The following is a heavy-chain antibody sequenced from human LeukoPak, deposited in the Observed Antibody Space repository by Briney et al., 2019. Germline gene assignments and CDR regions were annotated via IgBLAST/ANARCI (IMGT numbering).Heavy chain of an antibody. J-gene: IGHJ6*03. D-gene: IGHD5-24*01. V-gene: IGHV4-31*03. CDR2: IYYSRST. Sequence: SQTLSLTCTVSGGSISSGGYYWSWIRQHPGKGLEWVGYIYYSRSTYYNPSLKSRVTISVDTSKNQFSLKLSSVTAADTAVYYCAREIWGWLQKSYYYYYMDVWGKGTTVTVSS. CDR1: GGSISSGGYY. CDR3: AREIWGWLQKSYYYYYMDV.